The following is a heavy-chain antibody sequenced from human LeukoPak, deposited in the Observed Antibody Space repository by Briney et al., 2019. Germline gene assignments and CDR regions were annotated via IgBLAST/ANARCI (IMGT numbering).Heavy chain of an antibody. CDR1: GSTFINYY. V-gene: IGHV1-46*01. CDR2: INPSGGST. CDR3: AREIGPIQLHLWGSAFDY. J-gene: IGHJ4*02. D-gene: IGHD5-18*01. Sequence: ASVKVSCKASGSTFINYYIHSVRQSPGQGLEGMGIINPSGGSTSYAQRFQARVTMTRDTSTSTVYMELSRLRSEDTAVYYCAREIGPIQLHLWGSAFDYWGQGTLVTVSS.